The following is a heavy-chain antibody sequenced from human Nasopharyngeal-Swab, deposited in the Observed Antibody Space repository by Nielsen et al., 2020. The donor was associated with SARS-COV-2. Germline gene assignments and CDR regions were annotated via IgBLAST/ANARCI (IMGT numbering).Heavy chain of an antibody. J-gene: IGHJ4*02. CDR1: GGSISSGGYY. CDR3: AREALGLGIVVGDY. D-gene: IGHD3-22*01. Sequence: SETLSLTCTVSGGSISSGGYYCSWIRQHPGKGLEWIGYIYYSGSTYYNPSLKSRVTISVDTSKNQFSLKLSSVTAADTAVYYCAREALGLGIVVGDYWGQGTLVTVSS. CDR2: IYYSGST. V-gene: IGHV4-31*03.